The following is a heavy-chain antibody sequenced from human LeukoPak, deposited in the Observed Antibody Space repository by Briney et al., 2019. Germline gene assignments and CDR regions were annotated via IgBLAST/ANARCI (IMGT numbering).Heavy chain of an antibody. V-gene: IGHV3-23*01. Sequence: GGSLRLSCAASGFTFSTYWMTWVRQAPGKGLEWVSAISGSGGSTYYADSVKGRFTISRDNSKNTLYLQMNSLRAEDTAVYYCAKDRYDYVWGSYRYGYNFDYWGQGTLVTVSS. CDR1: GFTFSTYW. D-gene: IGHD3-16*02. CDR2: ISGSGGST. J-gene: IGHJ4*02. CDR3: AKDRYDYVWGSYRYGYNFDY.